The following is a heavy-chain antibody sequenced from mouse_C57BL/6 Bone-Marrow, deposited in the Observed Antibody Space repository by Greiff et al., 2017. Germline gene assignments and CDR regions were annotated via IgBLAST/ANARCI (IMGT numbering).Heavy chain of an antibody. CDR2: IYPGSGNT. V-gene: IGHV1-76*01. J-gene: IGHJ2*01. Sequence: QVQLQQSGAELVRPGASVKLSCKASGYTFTDYYINWVKQRPGQGLEWIARIYPGSGNTYYNEKFKGKATLTAEKSSSTAYMQLSSLTSEDSAVYFCARSSSSGLLDYWGQGTTLTVSS. CDR3: ARSSSSGLLDY. D-gene: IGHD3-2*02. CDR1: GYTFTDYY.